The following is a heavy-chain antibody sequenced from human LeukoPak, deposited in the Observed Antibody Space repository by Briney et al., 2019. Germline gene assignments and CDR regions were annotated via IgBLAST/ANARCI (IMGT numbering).Heavy chain of an antibody. D-gene: IGHD2-21*02. J-gene: IGHJ4*02. CDR3: AREMRVVVTAYLDY. CDR1: GCTFSSYS. V-gene: IGHV3-21*01. Sequence: GGSLRLSCAASGCTFSSYSMNWVRKAPGKGLEWVSSISSSSSYIYYADSVKGRFTISRDNAKNSLYLQMNSVRAEDTAVYYCAREMRVVVTAYLDYWGQGTLVTVSS. CDR2: ISSSSSYI.